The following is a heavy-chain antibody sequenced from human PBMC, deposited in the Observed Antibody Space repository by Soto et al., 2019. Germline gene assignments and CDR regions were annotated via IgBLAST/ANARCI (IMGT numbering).Heavy chain of an antibody. CDR3: AKSYGDYVYYYYYMDV. V-gene: IGHV3-23*01. CDR2: ISGSGGST. CDR1: GFTFSSYA. J-gene: IGHJ6*03. D-gene: IGHD4-17*01. Sequence: VQLLESGGGLVQPGGSLRLSCAASGFTFSSYAMSWVRQAPGKGLEWVSAISGSGGSTYYADSVKGRFTISRDNSKNTLYLQMNSLRAEDTAVYYCAKSYGDYVYYYYYMDVWGKGTTVTVSS.